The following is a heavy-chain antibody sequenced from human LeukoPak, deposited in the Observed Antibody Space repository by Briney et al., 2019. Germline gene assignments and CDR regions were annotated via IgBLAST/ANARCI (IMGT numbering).Heavy chain of an antibody. V-gene: IGHV1-46*01. CDR3: AREDGCSSTSCYEAFDI. D-gene: IGHD2-2*01. Sequence: ASVKVSCEASGYTFTSYYMHWVRQAPGQGLEXXXXXXPSGGSTSYAQKFQGRVTMTRDTSTSTVYMELSSLRSEDTAVYYCAREDGCSSTSCYEAFDIWGQGTMVTVSS. CDR1: GYTFTSYY. CDR2: XXPSGGST. J-gene: IGHJ3*02.